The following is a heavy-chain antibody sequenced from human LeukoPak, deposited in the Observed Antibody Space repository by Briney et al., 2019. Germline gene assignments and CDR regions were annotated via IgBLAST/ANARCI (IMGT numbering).Heavy chain of an antibody. CDR2: IIPIFGTA. Sequence: SVKVSCKASGGTFSSYAISWVRQAPGRGLEWMGGIIPIFGTANYAQKFQGRVTITADESTSTAYMELSSLRSEDAAVYYCARSQWLSQTTYYYYYMDVWGKGTTVTVSS. CDR3: ARSQWLSQTTYYYYYMDV. V-gene: IGHV1-69*01. J-gene: IGHJ6*03. D-gene: IGHD3-22*01. CDR1: GGTFSSYA.